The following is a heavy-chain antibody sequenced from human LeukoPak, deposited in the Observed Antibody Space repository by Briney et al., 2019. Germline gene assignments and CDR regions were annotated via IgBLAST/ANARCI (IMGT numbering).Heavy chain of an antibody. J-gene: IGHJ5*02. CDR3: ARGGSSSWYSYNWFDP. V-gene: IGHV1-2*02. D-gene: IGHD6-13*01. CDR1: GYTFTGYY. Sequence: AASVKVSCKASGYTFTGYYMHWVRQAPGQGLEWMGWINPNSGGTNYAKKFQGRVTMTRDTSISTAYMELSRLRSDDTAVYYCARGGSSSWYSYNWFDPWGQGTLVTVSS. CDR2: INPNSGGT.